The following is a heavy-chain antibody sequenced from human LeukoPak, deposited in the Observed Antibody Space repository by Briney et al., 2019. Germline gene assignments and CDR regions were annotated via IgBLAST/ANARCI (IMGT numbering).Heavy chain of an antibody. V-gene: IGHV1-18*04. CDR3: ARGHIVVVPAAIRGSDYYYYYGMDV. CDR2: ISAYNGNT. CDR1: GYTFTGYY. D-gene: IGHD2-2*02. J-gene: IGHJ6*02. Sequence: GASVKVSCKASGYTFTGYYMHWVRQAPGQGLEWMGWISAYNGNTNYAQKLQGRVTMTTDTSKSSAYMELRSLRSDDTAVYYCARGHIVVVPAAIRGSDYYYYYGMDVWGQGTTVTVSS.